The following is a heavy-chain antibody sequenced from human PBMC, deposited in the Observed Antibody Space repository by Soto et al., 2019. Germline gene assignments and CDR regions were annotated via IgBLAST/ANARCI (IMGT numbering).Heavy chain of an antibody. J-gene: IGHJ5*02. D-gene: IGHD6-25*01. Sequence: SETLSLTCTVSGGSISSGDYYWSWIRQPPGKGLEWIGYIYHSGSTYYNPSLKSRVTISVDTSKNQFSLKLSSVTAADTAVYYCARQRPDGARLDPWGQGTLVTVS. CDR2: IYHSGST. CDR1: GGSISSGDYY. V-gene: IGHV4-30-4*01. CDR3: ARQRPDGARLDP.